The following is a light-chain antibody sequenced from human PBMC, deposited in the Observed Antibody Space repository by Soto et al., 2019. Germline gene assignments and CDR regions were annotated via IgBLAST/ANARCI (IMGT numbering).Light chain of an antibody. Sequence: IVMTQSPATLSVSQGERATLSCRASQSVFSSLAWYQQKPGQAPRLLIYGAATRATGIPARFSGSGSGTEFTLTIARLEPEDFAVYYCQQYDDLPRTFGQGTKVDIK. CDR1: QSVFSS. CDR2: GAA. CDR3: QQYDDLPRT. J-gene: IGKJ1*01. V-gene: IGKV3-15*01.